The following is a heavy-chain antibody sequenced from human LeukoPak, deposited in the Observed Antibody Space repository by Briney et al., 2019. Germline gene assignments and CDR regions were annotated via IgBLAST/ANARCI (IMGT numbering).Heavy chain of an antibody. CDR2: ISSSSSYI. CDR3: ARVAVAGPAKDY. J-gene: IGHJ4*02. V-gene: IGHV3-21*01. D-gene: IGHD6-19*01. CDR1: GFTFSSYS. Sequence: GGSLRLSCAASGFTFSSYSMNWVRQAPGKGLEWVSSISSSSSYIYYADSVKGRFTISRDNVKNSLYLQMNSLRAEDTAVYYCARVAVAGPAKDYWGQGTLVTVSS.